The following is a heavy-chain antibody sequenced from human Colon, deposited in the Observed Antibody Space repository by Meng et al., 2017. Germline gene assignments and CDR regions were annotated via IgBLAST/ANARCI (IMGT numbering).Heavy chain of an antibody. CDR3: SSLLTLDY. D-gene: IGHD2-15*01. CDR2: INDSGDT. V-gene: IGHV4-34*02. Sequence: QVPLQQWGPGLLKPSETLTLTCAINAGPVSGYYCSWIRQAPGKGLEWIGEINDSGDTHYNPSLKSRVSMSFDTSKKQFSLHLSSVTAADTAVYYCSSLLTLDYWGPGTLVTVSS. CDR1: AGPVSGYY. J-gene: IGHJ4*02.